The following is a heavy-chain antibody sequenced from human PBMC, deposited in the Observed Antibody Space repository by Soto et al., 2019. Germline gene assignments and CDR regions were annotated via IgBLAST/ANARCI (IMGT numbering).Heavy chain of an antibody. V-gene: IGHV1-69*01. D-gene: IGHD3-10*01. CDR1: GGTFSSYA. J-gene: IGHJ3*02. CDR2: IIPIFGTA. Sequence: QVQLVQSGAEVKKPGSSVKVSCKASGGTFSSYAISWVRQAPGQGIEWMGGIIPIFGTANYAQKFQGRVTITADESTSTAYMELSSLRSEDTGVYYCARASITIVRGVIKGGAFDIWGQGTMVTVSS. CDR3: ARASITIVRGVIKGGAFDI.